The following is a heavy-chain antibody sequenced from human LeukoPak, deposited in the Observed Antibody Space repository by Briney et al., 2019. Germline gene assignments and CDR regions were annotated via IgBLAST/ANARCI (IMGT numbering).Heavy chain of an antibody. CDR3: ARRRGSGSYYYDY. CDR1: GGTFSSYA. J-gene: IGHJ4*02. CDR2: IIPIFGTA. V-gene: IGHV1-69*05. D-gene: IGHD3-10*01. Sequence: SVKVSCKASGGTFSSYAISWVRQAPGQGLEWMGRIIPIFGTANCAQKFQGRVTITTDESTSTAYMELSSLRSEDTAVYYCARRRGSGSYYYDYWGQGTLVTVSS.